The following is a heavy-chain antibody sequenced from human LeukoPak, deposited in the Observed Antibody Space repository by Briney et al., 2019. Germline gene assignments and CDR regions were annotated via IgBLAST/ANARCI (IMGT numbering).Heavy chain of an antibody. CDR1: GYTFTGYH. CDR3: ARGYCTGDSCSGAWFDP. Sequence: ASVKVSCKASGYTFTGYHIHWVRQAPGQGLEWMGWINPNSGGTNSAQKFQGRVTMTRDTSISTDYIERNRLRSDDTAVYYCARGYCTGDSCSGAWFDPWGRGTLVTVSS. V-gene: IGHV1-2*02. CDR2: INPNSGGT. D-gene: IGHD2-15*01. J-gene: IGHJ5*02.